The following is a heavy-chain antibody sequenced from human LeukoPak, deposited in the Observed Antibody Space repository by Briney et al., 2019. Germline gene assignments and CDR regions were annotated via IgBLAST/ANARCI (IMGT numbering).Heavy chain of an antibody. CDR3: ARAQVSYGDVYFDY. V-gene: IGHV4-34*01. CDR2: INHSGST. J-gene: IGHJ4*02. CDR1: GGSFSGYY. Sequence: SETLSLTCAVYGGSFSGYYWSWIRQPPGKGLEWIGEINHSGSTNYNPSLKSRVTISVDTSKNQFSLKLSSVTAADTAVYYCARAQVSYGDVYFDYWGQGTLVTVSS. D-gene: IGHD4-17*01.